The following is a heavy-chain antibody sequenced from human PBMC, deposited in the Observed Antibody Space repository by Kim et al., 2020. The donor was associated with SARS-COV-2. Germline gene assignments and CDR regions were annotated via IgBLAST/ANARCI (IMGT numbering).Heavy chain of an antibody. V-gene: IGHV1-69*13. CDR2: IIPIFGTP. J-gene: IGHJ2*01. CDR3: ARGGYYDCSGPWFFDV. D-gene: IGHD3-22*01. Sequence: SVKVSCKSSGGVFSNYAFSWVRQAPGQGLEWMGWIIPIFGTPVYERKSQGRLTISADEFTSTVYMDLSSLRSQDTAVYYCARGGYYDCSGPWFFDVWGR. CDR1: GGVFSNYA.